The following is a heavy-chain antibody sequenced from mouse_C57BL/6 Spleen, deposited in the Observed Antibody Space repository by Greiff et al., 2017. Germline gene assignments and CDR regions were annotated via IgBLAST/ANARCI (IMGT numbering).Heavy chain of an antibody. D-gene: IGHD1-2*01. V-gene: IGHV1-42*01. CDR1: GYSFTGYY. J-gene: IGHJ1*03. CDR2: INPSTGGT. CDR3: ARSRITTERYFDV. Sequence: EVQLQQSGPELVKPGASVKISCKASGYSFTGYYMNWVKQSPEKSLEWIGEINPSTGGTTYNQKFKAKATLTVDKSSSTAYMQLKSLTSEDSAVYYCARSRITTERYFDVWGTGTTVTVSS.